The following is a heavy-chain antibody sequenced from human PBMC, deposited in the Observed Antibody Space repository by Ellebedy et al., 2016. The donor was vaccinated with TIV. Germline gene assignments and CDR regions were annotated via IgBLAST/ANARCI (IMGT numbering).Heavy chain of an antibody. CDR2: IWNDGSKK. J-gene: IGHJ4*02. CDR1: GFTFNNYN. Sequence: GESLKISXAASGFTFNNYNMHWVRQAPGKGLDWVAVIWNDGSKKYYADSVRGRFTISRDNSKNSLYLQMNSLRAEDTAVYYCARVRGGYDFDYWGQGTLVTVSS. V-gene: IGHV3-33*01. D-gene: IGHD5-12*01. CDR3: ARVRGGYDFDY.